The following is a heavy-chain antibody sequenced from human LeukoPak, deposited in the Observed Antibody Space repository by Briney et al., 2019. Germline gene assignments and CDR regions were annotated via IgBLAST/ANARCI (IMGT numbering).Heavy chain of an antibody. J-gene: IGHJ4*02. CDR1: GGSFSGYY. Sequence: SETLSLTCGVSGGSFSGYYWSWIRQPPGKGLEWIGYIYYSGSTYYNPSLKSRVTISVDTSKNQFSLKLSSVTAADTAVYYCASKHYDILTVDYWGQGTLVTVSS. V-gene: IGHV4-30-4*01. D-gene: IGHD3-9*01. CDR3: ASKHYDILTVDY. CDR2: IYYSGST.